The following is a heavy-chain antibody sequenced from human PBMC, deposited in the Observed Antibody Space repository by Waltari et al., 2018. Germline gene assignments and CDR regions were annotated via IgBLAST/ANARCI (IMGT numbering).Heavy chain of an antibody. Sequence: EEQLVESGGGLVQPGRSLRLSCAASGFTFDDHAMPWVRQAPGKGLGVVSSISLNGETVAYAASVKGRYTISRDNAKKSLFLQMNSVRPEDTALYYCARKIRTYYVVAFDLWGQGTMVLVSS. CDR3: ARKIRTYYVVAFDL. V-gene: IGHV3-9*01. D-gene: IGHD1-26*01. CDR2: ISLNGETV. J-gene: IGHJ3*01. CDR1: GFTFDDHA.